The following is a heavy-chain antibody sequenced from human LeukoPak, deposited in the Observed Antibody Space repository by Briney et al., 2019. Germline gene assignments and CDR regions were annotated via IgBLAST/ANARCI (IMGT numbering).Heavy chain of an antibody. J-gene: IGHJ4*02. CDR3: ARARGYSYGYPDY. Sequence: SETLSLTCTVSGGSISSSSYYWGWIRQPPGKGLEWIGTIYYSGNTYYNPSLKSRVTISVDTSKNQFSLNLSSVTAADTAVYYCARARGYSYGYPDYWGQGTLVTVSS. CDR2: IYYSGNT. V-gene: IGHV4-39*07. CDR1: GGSISSSSYY. D-gene: IGHD5-18*01.